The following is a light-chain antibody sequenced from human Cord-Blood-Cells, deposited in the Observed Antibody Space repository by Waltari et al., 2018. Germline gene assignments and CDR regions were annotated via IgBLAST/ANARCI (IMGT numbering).Light chain of an antibody. Sequence: DIQMTQSPSTLSASVGDRVTITCRASQSISSWLAWYQQKPGKAPKLLIYDASSLESGVPARFSGRGAGTEFTLTISSLQPDDFATYYCQQYNSNSATFGQGTRLEIK. V-gene: IGKV1-5*01. CDR3: QQYNSNSAT. CDR2: DAS. J-gene: IGKJ5*01. CDR1: QSISSW.